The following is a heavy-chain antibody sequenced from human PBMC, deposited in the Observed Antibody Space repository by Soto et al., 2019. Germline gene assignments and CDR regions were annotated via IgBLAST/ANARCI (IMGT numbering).Heavy chain of an antibody. CDR3: AYQREAPENYYYYYGMDV. Sequence: ASVKVSCKASGHTFTSYYMHWVRQAPGQGLEWMGIINPSGGSTSYAQKFQGRVTMTRDTSTSTVYMELSSLRSEDTAVYYCAYQREAPENYYYYYGMDVWGQGTTVTVSS. J-gene: IGHJ6*02. D-gene: IGHD2-2*01. V-gene: IGHV1-46*01. CDR1: GHTFTSYY. CDR2: INPSGGST.